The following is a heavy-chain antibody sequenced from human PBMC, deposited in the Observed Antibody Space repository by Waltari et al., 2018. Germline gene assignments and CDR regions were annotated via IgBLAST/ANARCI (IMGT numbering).Heavy chain of an antibody. D-gene: IGHD3-22*01. Sequence: EVQLVETGGGLIQPGGSLRLSCAASGFNVSSRYMSWVRQAPGKGLEWVSVIYSGGSTYYADSVKGRFSISRDNSKNTLYLQMNSLRAEDTAVYYCARGGDYGTSAYYDYWGQGTLVTVSS. V-gene: IGHV3-53*02. CDR2: IYSGGST. CDR3: ARGGDYGTSAYYDY. J-gene: IGHJ4*02. CDR1: GFNVSSRY.